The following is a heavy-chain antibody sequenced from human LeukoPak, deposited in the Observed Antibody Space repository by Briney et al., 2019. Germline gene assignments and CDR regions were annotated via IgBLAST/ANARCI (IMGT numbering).Heavy chain of an antibody. CDR1: GFTFSSYA. J-gene: IGHJ4*02. CDR3: ARSQLAGYSSGHSSVRPYYFDY. Sequence: GGSLRLSCAASGFTFSSYAMSWVRQAPGKGLEWVSAISGSGGSTYYADSVKGRFTISRDNSKNTLYLQMNSLRAEDTAVYYCARSQLAGYSSGHSSVRPYYFDYWGQGTLVTVSS. V-gene: IGHV3-23*01. CDR2: ISGSGGST. D-gene: IGHD6-19*01.